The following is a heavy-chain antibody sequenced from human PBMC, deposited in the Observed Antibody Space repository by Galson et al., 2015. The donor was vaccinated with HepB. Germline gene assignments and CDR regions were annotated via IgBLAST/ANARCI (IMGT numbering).Heavy chain of an antibody. CDR2: IWYDGSNK. CDR1: GFTFSSYG. J-gene: IGHJ6*02. D-gene: IGHD4-17*01. V-gene: IGHV3-33*01. Sequence: SLRLSCAASGFTFSSYGMHWVRQAPGKGLEWVAVIWYDGSNKYYADSVKGRFTISRDNAKNSLYLQMNSLRAEDTAVYYCARDNLYGDYDRSGMDVWGQGTTVTVSS. CDR3: ARDNLYGDYDRSGMDV.